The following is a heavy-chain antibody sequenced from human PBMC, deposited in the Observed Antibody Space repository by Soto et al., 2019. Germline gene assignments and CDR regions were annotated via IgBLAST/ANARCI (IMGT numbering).Heavy chain of an antibody. CDR3: ARVTVVVAASSTYYCYGMDV. Sequence: SETLSLTCAVYGGSFSGYYWSWIRQPPGKGLEWIGEINHSGSTNYNPSLKSRVTISVDTSKNQFSLKLSSVTAADTAVYYCARVTVVVAASSTYYCYGMDVWGQGTTVTVSS. D-gene: IGHD2-15*01. V-gene: IGHV4-34*01. CDR1: GGSFSGYY. J-gene: IGHJ6*02. CDR2: INHSGST.